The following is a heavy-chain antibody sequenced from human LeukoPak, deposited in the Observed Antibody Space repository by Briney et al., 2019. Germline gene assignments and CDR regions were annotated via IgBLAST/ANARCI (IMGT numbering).Heavy chain of an antibody. Sequence: KSSETLSLTCIVSGGSISSSSYYWGWIRQPPGKGLEWIGEINHSGSTNYNPSLKSRVTISVDTSKNQFSLKLSSVTAADTAVYYCARGRAAAKASYWGQGTLVTVSS. CDR3: ARGRAAAKASY. CDR1: GGSISSSSYY. CDR2: INHSGST. V-gene: IGHV4-39*07. D-gene: IGHD6-13*01. J-gene: IGHJ4*02.